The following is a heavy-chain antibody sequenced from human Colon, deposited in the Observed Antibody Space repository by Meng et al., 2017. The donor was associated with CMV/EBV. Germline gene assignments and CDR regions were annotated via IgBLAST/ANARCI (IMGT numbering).Heavy chain of an antibody. D-gene: IGHD5-12*01. CDR3: AKDRTVGGYTFGLDV. CDR2: IRQDGSEI. CDR1: GFTLSSYW. J-gene: IGHJ6*02. Sequence: GGSLRLSCEASGFTLSSYWMIWVRHAPGKGLEWVGNIRQDGSEIYYVASVKGRFTISRDNAKNSLYLQMDSLRAADTAVYYCAKDRTVGGYTFGLDVWGQGTTVTVSS. V-gene: IGHV3-7*03.